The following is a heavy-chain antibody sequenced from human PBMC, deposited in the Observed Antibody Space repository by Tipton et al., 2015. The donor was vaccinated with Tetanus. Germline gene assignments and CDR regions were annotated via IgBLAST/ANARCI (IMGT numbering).Heavy chain of an antibody. CDR1: GFTFNNAW. CDR2: IKSNSDGGTT. V-gene: IGHV3-15*05. D-gene: IGHD6-19*01. Sequence: SLRLSCAASGFTFNNAWMSWVRQAPGKGLEWVGRIKSNSDGGTTDYSAPVRGRFTLSRDDSKGTLYLQMHSLKTEDTAVYYCTSTHSSGWFPQFASWGQGILVTVSS. J-gene: IGHJ4*02. CDR3: TSTHSSGWFPQFAS.